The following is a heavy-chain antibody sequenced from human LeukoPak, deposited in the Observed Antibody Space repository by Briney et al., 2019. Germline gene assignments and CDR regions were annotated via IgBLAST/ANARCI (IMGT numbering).Heavy chain of an antibody. CDR1: GYSISSGYY. CDR3: ARQTGQYYYDSSGYYYP. D-gene: IGHD3-22*01. CDR2: IYHSGST. V-gene: IGHV4-38-2*01. J-gene: IGHJ5*02. Sequence: SETLSLTCAVSGYSISSGYYWGWIRQPPGKGLEWIGSIYHSGSTSYNPSLKSRVTISVDTSKNQFSLKLSSVTAADTAVYYCARQTGQYYYDSSGYYYPWGQGTLVTVSS.